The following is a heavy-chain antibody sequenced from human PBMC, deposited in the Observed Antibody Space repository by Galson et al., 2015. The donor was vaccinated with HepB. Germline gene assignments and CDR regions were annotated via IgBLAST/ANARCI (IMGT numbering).Heavy chain of an antibody. CDR2: IKSKTDGGTT. J-gene: IGHJ6*02. V-gene: IGHV3-15*01. CDR1: GFTFSNAW. D-gene: IGHD3-3*01. Sequence: SLRLSCAASGFTFSNAWMSWVRQAPGKGLEWVGRIKSKTDGGTTDYAAPVKGRFTISRDDSKNTLYLQMNSLKTEDTAVYYCTTVLGWSGYRPMTFQDYYYYYGMDVWGQGTTVTVSS. CDR3: TTVLGWSGYRPMTFQDYYYYYGMDV.